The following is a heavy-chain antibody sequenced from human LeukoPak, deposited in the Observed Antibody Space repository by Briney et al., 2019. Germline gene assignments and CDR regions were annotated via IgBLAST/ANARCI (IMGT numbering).Heavy chain of an antibody. D-gene: IGHD2-8*02. CDR1: GFSFTTYS. Sequence: GGSLRLSCRASGFSFTTYSMNWVRQAPGKGLEWVSVVYSGGGTYYADSVEGRFTISRDISKNALYLQMNSVRPEDTAVYYCVRGLVGYDWGQGTRVTVSS. CDR3: VRGLVGYD. V-gene: IGHV3-53*01. CDR2: VYSGGGT. J-gene: IGHJ4*02.